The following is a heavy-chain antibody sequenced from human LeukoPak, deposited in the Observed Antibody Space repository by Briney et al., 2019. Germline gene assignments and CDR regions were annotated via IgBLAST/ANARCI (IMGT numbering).Heavy chain of an antibody. V-gene: IGHV3-64*01. CDR2: ISSNGGST. J-gene: IGHJ4*02. CDR1: GFTFSSYA. CDR3: TTDVLSGYDYDY. Sequence: GGSLRLSCAASGFTFSSYAMHWVRQAPGKGLEYVSAISSNGGSTYYANSVKGRFTISRDDSKNTLYLQMNSLKTEDTAVYYCTTDVLSGYDYDYWGQGTLVTVSS. D-gene: IGHD5-12*01.